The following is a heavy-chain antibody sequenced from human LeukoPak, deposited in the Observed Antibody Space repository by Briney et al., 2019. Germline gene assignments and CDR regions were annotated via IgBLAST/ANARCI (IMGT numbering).Heavy chain of an antibody. CDR1: GFTFSSYS. CDR3: ARDAHYYGPSY. V-gene: IGHV3-48*01. J-gene: IGHJ4*02. D-gene: IGHD3-10*01. Sequence: SGGSLRLSCAASGFTFSSYSMNWVRQAPGKGLEWVSYISSSSSTIYYADSVKGRFTISRDNARNSLYLQMNSLRAEDTAVYYCARDAHYYGPSYWGQGTLVTVSS. CDR2: ISSSSSTI.